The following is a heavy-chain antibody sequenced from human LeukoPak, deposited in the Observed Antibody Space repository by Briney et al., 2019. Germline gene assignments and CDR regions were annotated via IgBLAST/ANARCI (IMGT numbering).Heavy chain of an antibody. CDR3: VRDWGYDSSGYWQKYFDT. CDR1: GFTFTTFW. V-gene: IGHV3-74*01. J-gene: IGHJ4*02. D-gene: IGHD3-22*01. CDR2: INHDGSST. Sequence: PGGSLRLSCATSGFTFTTFWMHWVRQAPGKGLVWVSHINHDGSSTNYADSVKGRFTIYRDNAKNTVYLQMNSLRAEDTAVYYCVRDWGYDSSGYWQKYFDTWGQGTLVTVSS.